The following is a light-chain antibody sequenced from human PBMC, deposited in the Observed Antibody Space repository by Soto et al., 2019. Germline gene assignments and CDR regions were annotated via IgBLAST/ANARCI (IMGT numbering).Light chain of an antibody. Sequence: VLTQSPDTLSLSPGERATLSCRASQDVGKFLVWYHQKPGLSPSLVIYEASKRATDIPDRFSGSGSGTAFTLTINRLEPEDVGFYYGLQRNRWPLTFGGGTKVELK. V-gene: IGKV3-11*01. CDR2: EAS. J-gene: IGKJ4*01. CDR1: QDVGKF. CDR3: LQRNRWPLT.